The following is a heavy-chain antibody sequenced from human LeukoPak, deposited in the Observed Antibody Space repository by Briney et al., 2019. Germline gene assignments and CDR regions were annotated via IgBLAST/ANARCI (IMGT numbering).Heavy chain of an antibody. V-gene: IGHV4-39*01. Sequence: SETLSLTCTVSGGSISSSSYNWDWIRQPPGKGLEWIGSIYYSGSTYYNPSLRSRVTISEDTSKNQFSLKLTSVTAADTAVYYCARGGVVVVAAKVDYFDYWGQGTLVTVSS. CDR3: ARGGVVVVAAKVDYFDY. CDR2: IYYSGST. D-gene: IGHD2-15*01. CDR1: GGSISSSSYN. J-gene: IGHJ4*02.